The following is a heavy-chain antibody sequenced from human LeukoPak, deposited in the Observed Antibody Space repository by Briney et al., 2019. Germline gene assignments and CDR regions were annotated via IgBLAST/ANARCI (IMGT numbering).Heavy chain of an antibody. D-gene: IGHD3-10*01. CDR3: AKSKPYYYGSGSYYKNPFDY. J-gene: IGHJ4*02. CDR1: GFTFSSYG. CDR2: ISGSGGST. Sequence: PGGSLRLSCAASGFTFSSYGMSWVRQAPGKGLEWVSAISGSGGSTYYADSVKGRFTISRDNSKNTLYLQMNSLRAEDTAVYYCAKSKPYYYGSGSYYKNPFDYWGQGTLVTVSS. V-gene: IGHV3-23*01.